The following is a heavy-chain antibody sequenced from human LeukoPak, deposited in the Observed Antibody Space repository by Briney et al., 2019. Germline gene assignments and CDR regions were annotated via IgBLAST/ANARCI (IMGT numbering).Heavy chain of an antibody. D-gene: IGHD3-22*01. V-gene: IGHV3-23*01. CDR3: AKDKTYYYDSSGHYPKFDY. Sequence: GGSLRLSCAASGFTFSTYAMSWVRQAPGKGLEWVSGISGSGGSTYYADSVKGRFTISRDNSKNTLYLQMNSLRAEDTAVYYCAKDKTYYYDSSGHYPKFDYWGQGTLVSVSS. CDR2: ISGSGGST. CDR1: GFTFSTYA. J-gene: IGHJ4*02.